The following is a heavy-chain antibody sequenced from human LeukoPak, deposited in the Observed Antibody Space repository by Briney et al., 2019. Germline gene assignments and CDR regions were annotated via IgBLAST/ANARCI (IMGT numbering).Heavy chain of an antibody. Sequence: ASVKVSCKASGYTFTSYDINWVRQATGQGLEWMGWMNPNSGNTGYAQKFQGRVTVTRNTSISTAYMELSSLRSEDTAVYYCAREGTGDQDYYYYGMDVRGQGTTVTVSS. CDR2: MNPNSGNT. CDR3: AREGTGDQDYYYYGMDV. J-gene: IGHJ6*02. CDR1: GYTFTSYD. D-gene: IGHD7-27*01. V-gene: IGHV1-8*01.